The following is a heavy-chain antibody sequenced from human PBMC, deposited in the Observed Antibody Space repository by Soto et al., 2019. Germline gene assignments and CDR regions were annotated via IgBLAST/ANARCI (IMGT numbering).Heavy chain of an antibody. CDR2: IYYSGST. CDR3: ARGKGGSWYSYYYGMDV. CDR1: GGSISSYY. D-gene: IGHD6-13*01. J-gene: IGHJ6*02. Sequence: SETLSLTCTVSGGSISSYYWSWIRQPPGKGLEWIGYIYYSGSTYYNPSLKSRVTISVDTSKSQFSLKLSSVTAADTAVYYCARGKGGSWYSYYYGMDVWGQGTTVTVSS. V-gene: IGHV4-59*08.